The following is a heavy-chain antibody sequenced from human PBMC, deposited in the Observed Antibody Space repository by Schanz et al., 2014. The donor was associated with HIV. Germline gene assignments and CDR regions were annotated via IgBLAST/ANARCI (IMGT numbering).Heavy chain of an antibody. Sequence: EVQLLESGGGLVQPGGSLRLSCAASGFTFSTYAMTWVRQAPGKGLEWVSAISGSGISAYYADSVKGRFTISRDNSKNTLYLQMNSLRAGDTAVYYCARPVDTAMVPKLAFDYWGQGTLVTVSS. CDR1: GFTFSTYA. V-gene: IGHV3-23*01. D-gene: IGHD5-18*01. J-gene: IGHJ4*02. CDR3: ARPVDTAMVPKLAFDY. CDR2: ISGSGISA.